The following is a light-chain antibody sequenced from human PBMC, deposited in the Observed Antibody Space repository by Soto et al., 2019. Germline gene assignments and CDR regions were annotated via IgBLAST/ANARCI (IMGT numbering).Light chain of an antibody. V-gene: IGKV1-5*01. CDR2: DAS. CDR3: QQYTASCT. J-gene: IGKJ1*01. CDR1: QTISRW. Sequence: DIQMTQSPSTLSASLGDRVTITCRASQTISRWLAWYQQKPGKAPKLLIYDASTLESGVPSRFSGSWSPTDLTLNISRLQPDDFASYYCQQYTASCTLGHGTKADIK.